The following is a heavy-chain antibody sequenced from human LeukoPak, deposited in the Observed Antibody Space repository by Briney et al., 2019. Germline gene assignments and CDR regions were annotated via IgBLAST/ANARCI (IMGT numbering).Heavy chain of an antibody. CDR3: ARRVVPRDWYFDL. CDR2: MYYSGNT. J-gene: IGHJ2*01. V-gene: IGHV4-59*08. CDR1: GGSISSYY. D-gene: IGHD3-16*02. Sequence: SETLSLTCNVSGGSISSYYWSWIRQPPGKGLEWIGYMYYSGNTNYNPSLKSRVTISVDTSKNQFSLKLSSVTAADTAVYYCARRVVPRDWYFDLWGRGTLVTVSS.